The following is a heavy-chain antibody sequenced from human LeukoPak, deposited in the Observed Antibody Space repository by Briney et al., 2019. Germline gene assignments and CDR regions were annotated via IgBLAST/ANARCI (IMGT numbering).Heavy chain of an antibody. V-gene: IGHV3-74*01. Sequence: GGSLRLSCAASGFTFSSYWMHWVRQAPVTGLVWVSRISIEGSNINYADSVKGRFTISRDNAKNTLYLQMNSLGAEDTAVYYCARESSFAVGYWGQGTLVIVSS. CDR3: ARESSFAVGY. J-gene: IGHJ4*02. CDR1: GFTFSSYW. D-gene: IGHD6-13*01. CDR2: ISIEGSNI.